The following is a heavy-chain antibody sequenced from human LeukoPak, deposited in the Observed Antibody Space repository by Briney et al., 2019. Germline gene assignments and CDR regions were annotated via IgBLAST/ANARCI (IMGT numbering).Heavy chain of an antibody. CDR3: ARDRGSSSWPFDY. CDR1: GGSISSGSYY. V-gene: IGHV4-61*02. D-gene: IGHD6-13*01. CDR2: IYTSGST. Sequence: PSQTLSLTCTVSGGSISSGSYYWSWIRQPAGKGLEWIGRIYTSGSTNYNPSLKSRVTISVDTSKNQFSLKLSSVTAADTAVYYCARDRGSSSWPFDYWGQGTLVTVSS. J-gene: IGHJ4*02.